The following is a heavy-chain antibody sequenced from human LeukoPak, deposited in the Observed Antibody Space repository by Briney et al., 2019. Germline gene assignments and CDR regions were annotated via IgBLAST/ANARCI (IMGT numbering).Heavy chain of an antibody. CDR2: IYYSGST. V-gene: IGHV4-59*05. J-gene: IGHJ5*02. CDR1: GGSISTYY. Sequence: PSETLSLTCTVSGGSISTYYWSWIRQPPGKGLEWIGSIYYSGSTYYNPSLKSRVTISVDTSKNQFSLKLSSVTAADTAVYYCASTVAAAGQINWFDPWGQGTLVTVSS. CDR3: ASTVAAAGQINWFDP. D-gene: IGHD6-13*01.